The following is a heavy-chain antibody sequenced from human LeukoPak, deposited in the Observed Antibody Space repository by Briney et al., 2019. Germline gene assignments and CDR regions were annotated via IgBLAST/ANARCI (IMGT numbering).Heavy chain of an antibody. Sequence: PGGSLRLSCAASGFTFSNYAMSWVRQAPGKGGEGVAAISGSASRTYHADPLKGRFPISRDDSKNTLYLQMNSLRADDTAVYYCAKDFTLFEGLEAYPFDYWGQGTLVSVRS. V-gene: IGHV3-23*01. J-gene: IGHJ4*02. CDR2: ISGSASRT. CDR1: GFTFSNYA. D-gene: IGHD3-16*01. CDR3: AKDFTLFEGLEAYPFDY.